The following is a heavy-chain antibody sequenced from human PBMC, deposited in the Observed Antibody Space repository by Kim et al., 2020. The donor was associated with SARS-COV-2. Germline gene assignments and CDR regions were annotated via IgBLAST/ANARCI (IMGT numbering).Heavy chain of an antibody. CDR2: INHSGST. CDR3: ARGPPYYDILTGFGNNNWFDP. V-gene: IGHV4-34*01. Sequence: SETLSLTCAVYGGSFSGYYWSWIRQPPGKGLEWIGEINHSGSTNYNPSLKSRVTISVDTSKNQFSLKLSSVTAADTAVYYCARGPPYYDILTGFGNNNWFDPWGQGTLVTVSS. CDR1: GGSFSGYY. D-gene: IGHD3-9*01. J-gene: IGHJ5*02.